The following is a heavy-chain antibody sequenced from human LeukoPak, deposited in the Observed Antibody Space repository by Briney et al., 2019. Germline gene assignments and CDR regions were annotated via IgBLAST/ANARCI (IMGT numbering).Heavy chain of an antibody. CDR2: IYHSGST. CDR3: ARDRMGVRAFDY. Sequence: SETLSLTCAVSGGXISSTNWWSWVRQPPGKGLEWIGEIYHSGSTNYNPSLKSRVTISADKSKNQFSLKLTYVTAADTAVYYCARDRMGVRAFDYWGQGTVVTVSS. J-gene: IGHJ4*02. V-gene: IGHV4-4*02. D-gene: IGHD3-10*01. CDR1: GGXISSTNW.